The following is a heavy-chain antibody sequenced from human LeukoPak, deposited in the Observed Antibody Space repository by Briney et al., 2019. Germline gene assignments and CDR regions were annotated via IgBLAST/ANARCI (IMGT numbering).Heavy chain of an antibody. CDR3: ARLAVRSPDY. V-gene: IGHV3-48*04. J-gene: IGHJ4*02. D-gene: IGHD6-19*01. CDR1: GFSFSSYS. Sequence: GGSLRLSCAASGFSFSSYSMNLVRQAPGKGLEWISYINNSSSIAYYTDSVKGRFTISRDNAKNSLFLQMDSLRAEDTAVYYCARLAVRSPDYWGQGILVTVSS. CDR2: INNSSSIA.